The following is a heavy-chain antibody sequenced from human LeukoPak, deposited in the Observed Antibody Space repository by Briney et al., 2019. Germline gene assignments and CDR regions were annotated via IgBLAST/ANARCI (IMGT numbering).Heavy chain of an antibody. CDR1: GGSFSGYY. D-gene: IGHD6-13*01. CDR2: INHSGST. CDR3: ASNRGYSSSWYWFNWFDP. Sequence: SETLSLTCAVYGGSFSGYYWSWIRQPPGKGLEWIGEINHSGSTNYNPSLKSRVTISVDTSKNQFSLKLSSVTAADTAVYYRASNRGYSSSWYWFNWFDPWGQGTLVTVSS. V-gene: IGHV4-34*01. J-gene: IGHJ5*02.